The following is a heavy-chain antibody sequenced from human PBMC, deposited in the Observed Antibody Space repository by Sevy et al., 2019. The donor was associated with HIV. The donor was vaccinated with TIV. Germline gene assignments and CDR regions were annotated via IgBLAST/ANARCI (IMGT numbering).Heavy chain of an antibody. CDR2: IYTSGST. Sequence: SETLSLTCTVSGGSISSYYWIWIRQPAGKGLEWIGRIYTSGSTNYKPSLKSRVTMSVDTSKNQFSLKLSSVTAADTAVYYCARGTTHSDYGMDVWGQGTTVTVS. V-gene: IGHV4-4*07. CDR3: ARGTTHSDYGMDV. D-gene: IGHD2-15*01. J-gene: IGHJ6*02. CDR1: GGSISSYY.